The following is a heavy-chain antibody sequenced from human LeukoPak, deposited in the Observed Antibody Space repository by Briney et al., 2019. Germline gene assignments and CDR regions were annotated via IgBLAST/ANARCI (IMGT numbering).Heavy chain of an antibody. CDR2: IYHSGST. CDR3: ARDQGQYYYDSSVSNNWFDP. V-gene: IGHV4-39*07. D-gene: IGHD3-22*01. CDR1: GGSISSSSYY. Sequence: SETLSLTCTVSGGSISSSSYYWGWLRQPPGKGLEWIGSIYHSGSTYYNPSLKSRVTISVDTSKNQFSLKLSSVTAADTAVYYCARDQGQYYYDSSVSNNWFDPWGQGTLVTVSS. J-gene: IGHJ5*02.